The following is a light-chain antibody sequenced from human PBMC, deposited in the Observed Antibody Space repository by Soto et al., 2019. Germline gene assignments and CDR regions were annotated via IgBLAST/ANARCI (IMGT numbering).Light chain of an antibody. CDR3: QQYNSYPWT. V-gene: IGKV1-5*03. CDR2: KAS. CDR1: QSISSW. Sequence: DIQMTHSPSTLSASVGDRVTITCRASQSISSWLAWYQQKPGKAPKLLIYKASSLESGVPSRLSGNGSGTEFTLTISSLQPDDFATYYCQQYNSYPWTFGQGTKVEVK. J-gene: IGKJ1*01.